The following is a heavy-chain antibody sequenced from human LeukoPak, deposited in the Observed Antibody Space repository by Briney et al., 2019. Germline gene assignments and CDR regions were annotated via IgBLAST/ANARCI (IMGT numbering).Heavy chain of an antibody. V-gene: IGHV3-30*02. CDR2: IRYDGSNK. D-gene: IGHD3-22*01. CDR3: AKTLSSCSGSDY. Sequence: RPGGSLRLSCAASRFTFSSYGMPWVRQAPGKGLEWVAFIRYDGSNKYYADSVKGRFTISRDNSKNTLYLQMNSLRAEDTAVYYCAKTLSSCSGSDYWGPGTLVTVSS. J-gene: IGHJ4*02. CDR1: RFTFSSYG.